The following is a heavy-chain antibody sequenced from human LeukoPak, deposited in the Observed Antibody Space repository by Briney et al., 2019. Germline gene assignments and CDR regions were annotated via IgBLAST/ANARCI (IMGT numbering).Heavy chain of an antibody. D-gene: IGHD2-15*01. Sequence: SQTLSLTCTVSGGSISSGDYYWSWIRHPPGKGLEWIGYIYYSGSTYYNPSLKSRVTISVDTSKNQFSLKLSSVTAADTAVYYCARGPTIVVVVAAIWFDPWGQGTLVTVSS. CDR3: ARGPTIVVVVAAIWFDP. J-gene: IGHJ5*02. CDR1: GGSISSGDYY. V-gene: IGHV4-30-4*01. CDR2: IYYSGST.